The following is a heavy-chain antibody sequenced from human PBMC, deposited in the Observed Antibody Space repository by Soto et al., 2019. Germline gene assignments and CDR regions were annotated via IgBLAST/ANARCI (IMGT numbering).Heavy chain of an antibody. CDR2: IIPIFGTA. V-gene: IGHV1-69*13. J-gene: IGHJ5*02. Sequence: ASVKVSCKASGGTFSSYAISWVRQAPGQGLEWMGGIIPIFGTANYAQKFQGRVTITADESTSTAYMELSSLRSEDTAVYYCARDHIVVVPAAIRYNWFDPWGQGTLVTVSS. CDR1: GGTFSSYA. CDR3: ARDHIVVVPAAIRYNWFDP. D-gene: IGHD2-2*01.